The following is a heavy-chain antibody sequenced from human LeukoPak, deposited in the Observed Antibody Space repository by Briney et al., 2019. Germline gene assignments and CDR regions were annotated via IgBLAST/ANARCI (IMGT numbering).Heavy chain of an antibody. CDR1: GGTFSSYA. CDR2: IIPILGIA. D-gene: IGHD3-22*01. CDR3: ASDDSSGYSLFDY. Sequence: SVKVSCKASGGTFSSYAISWVRQAPGQGLEWMGRIIPILGIANYAQKFQGRVTITADKSTSTAYMELSSLRSGDTAVYYCASDDSSGYSLFDYWGQGTLVTVSS. V-gene: IGHV1-69*04. J-gene: IGHJ4*02.